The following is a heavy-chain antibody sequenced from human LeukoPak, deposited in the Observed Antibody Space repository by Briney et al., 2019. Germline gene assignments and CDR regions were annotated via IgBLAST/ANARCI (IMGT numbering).Heavy chain of an antibody. Sequence: ASVKVSCKASGYTFTSYGISWVRQAPGQGLEWMGWISAYNGNINYAQKLQGRVTMTTDTSTSTAYMELRSLRSDDTAVYYCARDGFVVPAAIELDYWGQGTLVTVSS. V-gene: IGHV1-18*01. CDR3: ARDGFVVPAAIELDY. J-gene: IGHJ4*02. CDR2: ISAYNGNI. CDR1: GYTFTSYG. D-gene: IGHD2-2*01.